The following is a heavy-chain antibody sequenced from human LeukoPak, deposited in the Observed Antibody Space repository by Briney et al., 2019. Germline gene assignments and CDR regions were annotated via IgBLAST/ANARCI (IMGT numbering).Heavy chain of an antibody. D-gene: IGHD1-1*01. J-gene: IGHJ4*02. Sequence: ASVKVSCKPSGYTFIDYYVHWVRQAPGQGLEWMGWINPNSGATNSAQNLQGRVTLTRDKSMTTAYLDLSGLTYDDTAVYYRARSRMTTLPGFDYWGQGTLVTVSS. CDR1: GYTFIDYY. V-gene: IGHV1-2*02. CDR2: INPNSGAT. CDR3: ARSRMTTLPGFDY.